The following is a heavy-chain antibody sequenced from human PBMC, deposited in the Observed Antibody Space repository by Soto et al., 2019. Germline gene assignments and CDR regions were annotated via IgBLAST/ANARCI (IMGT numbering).Heavy chain of an antibody. CDR3: AREPDSLDS. V-gene: IGHV3-7*01. Sequence: EVQLVESGGGLVRPGGSLRLSCAASGFNFSNFYMSWVRQAPGKGLEWVANIKQDGSEKNYVDSVKGRFSISRDNVKNSVYLQMSSLRVEDTAVYYCAREPDSLDSWGQGTLVTVSS. CDR1: GFNFSNFY. J-gene: IGHJ5*01. CDR2: IKQDGSEK.